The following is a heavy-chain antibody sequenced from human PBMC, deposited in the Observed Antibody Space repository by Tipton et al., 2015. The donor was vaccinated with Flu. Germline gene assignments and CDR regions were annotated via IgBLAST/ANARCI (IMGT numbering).Heavy chain of an antibody. D-gene: IGHD3-22*01. CDR3: AKEEYYYDSSGYYPFDY. CDR2: ISWNSGSI. Sequence: SLRLSCAASGFTFDDYAMHWVRQAPGKGLEWVSGISWNSGSIGYADSVKGRFTISRDNAKNSLYLQMNSLRAEDTALYYCAKEEYYYDSSGYYPFDYWGQGTLVPVSS. J-gene: IGHJ4*02. CDR1: GFTFDDYA. V-gene: IGHV3-9*01.